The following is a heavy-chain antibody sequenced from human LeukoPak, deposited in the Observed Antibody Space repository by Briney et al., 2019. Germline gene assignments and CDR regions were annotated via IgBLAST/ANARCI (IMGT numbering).Heavy chain of an antibody. CDR2: ISSSSSYI. J-gene: IGHJ6*03. Sequence: GGSLRLSCAASGFTFSSYTMNWVCQAPGKGLEWVSSISSSSSYIYYADSVEGRFTISRDNAKNSLYLQMNSLRAEDTAVYYCASSLVAGYYYYNYYYMDVWGKGTTVTVSS. V-gene: IGHV3-21*01. CDR1: GFTFSSYT. CDR3: ASSLVAGYYYYNYYYMDV. D-gene: IGHD5-18*01.